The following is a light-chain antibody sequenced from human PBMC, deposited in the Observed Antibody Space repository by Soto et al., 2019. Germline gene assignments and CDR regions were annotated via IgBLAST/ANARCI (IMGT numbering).Light chain of an antibody. V-gene: IGLV1-47*02. CDR2: SNN. J-gene: IGLJ1*01. CDR1: SSNIGSNY. CDR3: AAWDDSLSGYV. Sequence: QSVLTQPPSASGPPGQRVTISCSGSSSNIGSNYVSWYQQLPGTAPKLLIYSNNQRPSGVPDRVSGSKSGTSASLAISGLRSEDEADYYCAAWDDSLSGYVFGTGTKLTVL.